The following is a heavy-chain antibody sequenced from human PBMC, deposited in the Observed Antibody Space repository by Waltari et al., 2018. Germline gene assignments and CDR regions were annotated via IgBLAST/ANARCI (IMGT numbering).Heavy chain of an antibody. J-gene: IGHJ4*02. Sequence: QVQLVQSGAEVKKPGASVKVSCTVSGYTLTALSMPWVRQAPGKGLEWMGGFDPEDGETIYAQKFQGRVTMTEDTSTDTAYMELSSLRSEDTAVYYCATDSYYGSGSYYTFDYWGQGTLVTVSS. D-gene: IGHD3-10*01. CDR1: GYTLTALS. CDR2: FDPEDGET. V-gene: IGHV1-24*01. CDR3: ATDSYYGSGSYYTFDY.